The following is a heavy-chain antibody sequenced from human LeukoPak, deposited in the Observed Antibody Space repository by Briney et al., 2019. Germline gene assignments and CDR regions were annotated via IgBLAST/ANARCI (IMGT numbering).Heavy chain of an antibody. V-gene: IGHV4-4*09. Sequence: PSGTLSLTCTVSGGSISSYYWSWIRQPPGKGLEWIGYIYTSGSTNYNPSLKSRVTISVDTSKNQFSLKLSAVTAADTAVYYCARHKIRSPGIAFDYWGQGTLVTVSS. J-gene: IGHJ4*02. CDR1: GGSISSYY. CDR2: IYTSGST. D-gene: IGHD2-15*01. CDR3: ARHKIRSPGIAFDY.